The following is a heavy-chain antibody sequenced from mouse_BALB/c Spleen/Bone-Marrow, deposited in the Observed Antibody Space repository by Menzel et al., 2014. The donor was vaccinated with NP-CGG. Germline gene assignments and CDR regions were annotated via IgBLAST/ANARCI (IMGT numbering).Heavy chain of an antibody. Sequence: VQLQQSGAELVKPGASVKLSCKASGYTFTSYYMYWVKQRPGQGLEWIGGINPSNGGTNFNEKFKSKATLTVDTSSSTAYMQLSSLTSEDSAVYYCTRRYEIYYAMDYWGQGTSVTVSS. CDR2: INPSNGGT. CDR3: TRRYEIYYAMDY. V-gene: IGHV1-53*01. CDR1: GYTFTSYY. J-gene: IGHJ4*01. D-gene: IGHD2-14*01.